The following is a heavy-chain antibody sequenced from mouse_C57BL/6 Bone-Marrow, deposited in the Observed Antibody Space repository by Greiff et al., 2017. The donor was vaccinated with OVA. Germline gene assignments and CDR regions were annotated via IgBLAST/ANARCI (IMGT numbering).Heavy chain of an antibody. Sequence: QVQLKQPGAELVKPGASVKVSCKASGYTFTSYWMHWVKQRPGQGLEWIGRIDPSDSDTNYNQKFKGKATLTVDKSSSTAYMQLSSLTSEDSAVYYGAIDTTAVAENFDVWGTGTTVTVSS. CDR1: GYTFTSYW. D-gene: IGHD1-1*01. CDR2: IDPSDSDT. J-gene: IGHJ1*03. CDR3: AIDTTAVAENFDV. V-gene: IGHV1-74*01.